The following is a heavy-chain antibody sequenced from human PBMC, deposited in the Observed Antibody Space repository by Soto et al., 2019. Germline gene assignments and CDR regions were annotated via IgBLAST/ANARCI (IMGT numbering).Heavy chain of an antibody. D-gene: IGHD3-10*01. CDR3: ATYNGAGTYYNPPHCPY. Sequence: QVQLVQSGAEVKNPGASVKVSCKTSGYVFTKCAIHWVRQAPGQRPEWLGWINAGDGHTKYSQKFQGRLTITRDTSASTAYMELNSLRSQDTGFYYCATYNGAGTYYNPPHCPYWGQETLVSVSS. V-gene: IGHV1-3*01. J-gene: IGHJ4*02. CDR1: GYVFTKCA. CDR2: INAGDGHT.